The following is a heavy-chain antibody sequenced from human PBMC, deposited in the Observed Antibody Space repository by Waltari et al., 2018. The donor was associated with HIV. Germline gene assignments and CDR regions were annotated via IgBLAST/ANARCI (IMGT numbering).Heavy chain of an antibody. CDR1: GFTFNNDW. V-gene: IGHV3-15*01. D-gene: IGHD2-2*02. Sequence: EVQLVASGGGLVKPGWSLKLSCAASGFTFNNDWMSCFGQAPGKRIGWVCRGKSRSECRTTEYAAPVKGRFTIARDDETQTLYLQLNSLKTEDTGGYYSCYIPSRGDHWGQGTLVTVSS. J-gene: IGHJ4*02. CDR2: GKSRSECRTT. CDR3: CYIPSRGDH.